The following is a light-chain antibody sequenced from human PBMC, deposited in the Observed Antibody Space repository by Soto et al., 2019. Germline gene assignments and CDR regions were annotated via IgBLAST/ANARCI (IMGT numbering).Light chain of an antibody. Sequence: DIQLTQSPSFLSASIGDRVTISCRATQAMSTYLAWYQQKPGKAPKLLIYSASTLQSGVPSRFSGSGSGTWFTLTISSLQPVDFATYYCQQLKSYPLTFGGGTKVESK. CDR3: QQLKSYPLT. CDR1: QAMSTY. J-gene: IGKJ4*01. V-gene: IGKV1-9*01. CDR2: SAS.